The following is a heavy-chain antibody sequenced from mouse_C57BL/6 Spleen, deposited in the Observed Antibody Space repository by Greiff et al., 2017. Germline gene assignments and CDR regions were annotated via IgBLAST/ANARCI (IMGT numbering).Heavy chain of an antibody. D-gene: IGHD2-3*01. V-gene: IGHV1-19*01. CDR1: GYTFTDYY. CDR2: INPYNGGT. Sequence: VQLQQSGPVLVKPGASVKMSCKASGYTFTDYYMNWVKQSHGKSLEWIGVINPYNGGTSYNQKFKGKATLTVDKSSSTAYMELNSLTSEDSAVYYCARCYDGYYVSWFAYWGQGTLVTVSA. CDR3: ARCYDGYYVSWFAY. J-gene: IGHJ3*01.